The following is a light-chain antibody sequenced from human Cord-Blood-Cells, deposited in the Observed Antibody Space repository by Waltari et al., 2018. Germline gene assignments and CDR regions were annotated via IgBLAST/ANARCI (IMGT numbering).Light chain of an antibody. V-gene: IGKV4-1*01. CDR3: QQYYSTPYT. Sequence: DIVMTQSPDSLAVSLGERATINCKSSQSVLYSSNHKNYLAWYPQKPGQPPKLLIYWASTRESGVPDRFSGSGSGTDFTLTISSLQAEDVAVYYCQQYYSTPYTFGQGTKLEIK. CDR2: WAS. CDR1: QSVLYSSNHKNY. J-gene: IGKJ2*01.